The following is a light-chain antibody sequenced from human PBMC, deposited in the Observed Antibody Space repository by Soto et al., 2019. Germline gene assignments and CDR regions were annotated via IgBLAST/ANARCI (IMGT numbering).Light chain of an antibody. CDR1: QGISNN. J-gene: IGKJ1*01. CDR2: AAA. CDR3: QKYNSAPWT. V-gene: IGKV1-27*01. Sequence: DIPMTQSPSSLSASVGDRVTMTCRASQGISNNLAWYQQKPGKVPKVLIYAAATLQSGVPSRFSGSGSGTDFTLTISSLQPEDVATYYCQKYNSAPWTFGQGTKVEIK.